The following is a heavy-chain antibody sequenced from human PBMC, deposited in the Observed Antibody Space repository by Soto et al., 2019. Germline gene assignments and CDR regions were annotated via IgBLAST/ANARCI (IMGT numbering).Heavy chain of an antibody. CDR3: ARGRREVVVDRPLDY. CDR1: GGSISSGDYY. D-gene: IGHD3-22*01. V-gene: IGHV4-30-4*01. CDR2: IYYSGST. Sequence: SETLSLTCTVSGGSISSGDYYWSWIRQPPGKGLEWIGYIYYSGSTYYNPSLKSRVTISVDTSKNQFSLKLSSVTAADTAVYYCARGRREVVVDRPLDYWGQGTLVTVSS. J-gene: IGHJ4*02.